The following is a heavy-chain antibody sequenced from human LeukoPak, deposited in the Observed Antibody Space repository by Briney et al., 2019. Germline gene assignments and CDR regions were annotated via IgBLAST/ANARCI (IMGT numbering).Heavy chain of an antibody. CDR3: ARDQRDYDFWSGYFWAFDY. D-gene: IGHD3-3*01. CDR1: GYTFSGYH. J-gene: IGHJ4*02. V-gene: IGHV1-2*02. CDR2: INPNSGGT. Sequence: GASVKVSCKASGYTFSGYHMHWVRQAPGQGLEWMGWINPNSGGTKYAEKFQGRVTMTRDTSISTAYMELSSLRSDDTAMYYCARDQRDYDFWSGYFWAFDYWGQGTLVTVSS.